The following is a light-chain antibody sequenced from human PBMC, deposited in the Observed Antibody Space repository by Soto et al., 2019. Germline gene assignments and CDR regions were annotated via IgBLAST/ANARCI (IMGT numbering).Light chain of an antibody. CDR2: GTS. Sequence: DIQMTQSPSSLSASVGDRVTITCRASQGIRNDLGWYQETAGKAPKRLIYGTSSLQSGVPSRFSGSGSGTEFTLTITSLQPEDFATYYCLQYHHYPWTFGQGTKVEIK. CDR3: LQYHHYPWT. V-gene: IGKV1-17*01. CDR1: QGIRND. J-gene: IGKJ1*01.